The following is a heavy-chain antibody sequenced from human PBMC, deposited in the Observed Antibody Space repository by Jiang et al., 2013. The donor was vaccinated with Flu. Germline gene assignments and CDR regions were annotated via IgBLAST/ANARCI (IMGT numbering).Heavy chain of an antibody. CDR3: ARHGEITEIGGNGLFDY. Sequence: GPGLVKPSETLSLSCTVSGGSISRSNYYWGWIRQPPGKGLEWIGSIYYSGTTYSNPSLKSRVTMSVVPSRNQFYLRLSSVTAADTAVYYCARHGEITEIGGNGLFDYWGQGTLITVSS. V-gene: IGHV4-39*07. CDR1: GGSISRSNYY. J-gene: IGHJ4*02. D-gene: IGHD3-22*01. CDR2: IYYSGTT.